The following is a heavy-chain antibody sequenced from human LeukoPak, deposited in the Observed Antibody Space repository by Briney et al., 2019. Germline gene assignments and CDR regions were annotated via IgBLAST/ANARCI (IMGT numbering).Heavy chain of an antibody. CDR3: ARGRSGGSGSYYGVGFDY. J-gene: IGHJ4*02. CDR1: GFTFSSYA. D-gene: IGHD3-10*01. Sequence: SGGSLRLSCAASGFTFSSYAMHWVRQAPGKGLEWVAVISYDGSNKYYADSVKGRFTISRDNSKNTLYLQMNSLRAEDTAVYYCARGRSGGSGSYYGVGFDYWGQGTLVTVSS. CDR2: ISYDGSNK. V-gene: IGHV3-30-3*01.